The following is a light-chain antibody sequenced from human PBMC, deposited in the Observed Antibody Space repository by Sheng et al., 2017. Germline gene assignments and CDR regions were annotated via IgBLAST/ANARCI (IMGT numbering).Light chain of an antibody. V-gene: IGKV1-5*03. Sequence: DIQMTQSPSTLSASVGDRVTITCRASQSISSWLAWYQQKPGKAPKLLIYKASSLESGVPSRFSGSGSGTEFTLIISSLQPEDFATYYCLQDASFPYSFGQGTELVIK. CDR1: QSISSW. CDR3: LQDASFPYS. CDR2: KAS. J-gene: IGKJ2*03.